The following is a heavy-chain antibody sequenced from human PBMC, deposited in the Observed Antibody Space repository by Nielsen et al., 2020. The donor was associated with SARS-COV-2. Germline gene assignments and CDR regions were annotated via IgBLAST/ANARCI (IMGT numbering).Heavy chain of an antibody. CDR3: ARDLGYCSSTSCYV. CDR2: IYHSGST. D-gene: IGHD2-2*01. V-gene: IGHV4-38-2*02. J-gene: IGHJ4*02. CDR1: GYSISSGYY. Sequence: SETLSLTCTVSGYSISSGYYWGWIRQPPGKGLEWIGSIYHSGSTYYNPSLKSRVTISVDTSKNQFSLKLSSVTAADTAVYYCARDLGYCSSTSCYVWGQGTLVTVSS.